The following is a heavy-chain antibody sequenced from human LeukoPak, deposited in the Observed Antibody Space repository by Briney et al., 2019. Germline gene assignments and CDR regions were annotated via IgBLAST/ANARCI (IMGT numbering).Heavy chain of an antibody. CDR3: ARNTEGVDEDYYYYYMDV. Sequence: PSETLSLTCAVSGGSISSGGYSWSWIRQPPGKGLEWIGYIYHSGSTYYNPSLKSRVTISVDRSKNQFSLKLSSVTAADTAVYYCARNTEGVDEDYYYYYMDVWGKGTTVTVSS. J-gene: IGHJ6*03. V-gene: IGHV4-30-2*01. CDR1: GGSISSGGYS. CDR2: IYHSGST. D-gene: IGHD2-15*01.